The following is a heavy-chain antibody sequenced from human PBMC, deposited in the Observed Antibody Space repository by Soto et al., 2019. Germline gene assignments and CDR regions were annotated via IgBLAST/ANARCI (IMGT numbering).Heavy chain of an antibody. CDR3: AKVTSYYEHSGYTDF. D-gene: IGHD3-22*01. V-gene: IGHV3-23*01. Sequence: GGSLRLSCAASGFIFSNFAMMWVRQAPGKGLEWVSSISASGDSANYADSVKGRFTFSRDNSNHMVYLQMKSLRAEDTAIYYCAKVTSYYEHSGYTDFWVPGILVPVSS. CDR1: GFIFSNFA. J-gene: IGHJ4*02. CDR2: ISASGDSA.